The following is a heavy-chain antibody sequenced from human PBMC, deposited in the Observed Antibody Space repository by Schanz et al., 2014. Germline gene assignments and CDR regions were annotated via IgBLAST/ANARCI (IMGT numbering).Heavy chain of an antibody. V-gene: IGHV1-69*09. CDR1: GYPFTSDD. Sequence: QVQLVQSGAEVKKPGASVKVSCRASGYPFTSDDITWVRQAPGQGLEWMGWIIPILGIANYAQKFQGRVTITADKSTFTAYMDVSSLRSEDTAVYYCASSGAGYSSSWDFDYWGQGTLXTVSS. CDR3: ASSGAGYSSSWDFDY. D-gene: IGHD6-13*01. J-gene: IGHJ4*02. CDR2: IIPILGIA.